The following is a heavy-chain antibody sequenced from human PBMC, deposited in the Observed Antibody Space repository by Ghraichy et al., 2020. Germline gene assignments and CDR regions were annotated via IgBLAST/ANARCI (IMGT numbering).Heavy chain of an antibody. V-gene: IGHV4-61*08. J-gene: IGHJ4*02. CDR1: GGSVSSGGYY. Sequence: SETLSLTCTVSGGSVSSGGYYWSWIRQPPGKGLEWIGYIYYRGTTNYNPSLKSRVTISIDTSKNQFSLQLTSVTAADTAVYYCSRDGRYSSSSLLFDYWGQGTLVTVSS. CDR2: IYYRGTT. D-gene: IGHD6-6*01. CDR3: SRDGRYSSSSLLFDY.